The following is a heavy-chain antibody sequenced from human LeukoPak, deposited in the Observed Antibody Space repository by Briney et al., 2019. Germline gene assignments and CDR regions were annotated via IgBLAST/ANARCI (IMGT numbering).Heavy chain of an antibody. V-gene: IGHV4-34*01. CDR2: INHSGST. J-gene: IGHJ6*02. Sequence: SETLSLTCAVYGGSFSGYYWSWIRQPPGKGLEWIGEINHSGSTNYNPSLKSRVTISVDTSKNQFSLKLSSVTAADTAVYYCARGLWFGEFDVWGQGPTVTVSS. CDR1: GGSFSGYY. D-gene: IGHD3-10*01. CDR3: ARGLWFGEFDV.